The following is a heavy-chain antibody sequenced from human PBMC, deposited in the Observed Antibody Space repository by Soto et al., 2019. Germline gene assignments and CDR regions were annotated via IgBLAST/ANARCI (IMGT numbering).Heavy chain of an antibody. CDR3: ASGGSCWYDFDY. J-gene: IGHJ4*02. CDR1: GYTFTSYA. Sequence: QVQLVQSGAEVTKPGASVKVSCKSSGYTFTSYAMHWVRQAPGQSLDWMGWINAGNGNTKYSQKLQGRVTLTRDTSASTADMELSSLRSEDTAVYYWASGGSCWYDFDYLGQGTLVTVSS. CDR2: INAGNGNT. V-gene: IGHV1-3*01. D-gene: IGHD6-19*01.